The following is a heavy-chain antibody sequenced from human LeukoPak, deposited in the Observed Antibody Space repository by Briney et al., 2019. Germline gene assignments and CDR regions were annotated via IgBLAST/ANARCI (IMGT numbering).Heavy chain of an antibody. Sequence: GASVKVSCKASGYTFTGYYMHWVRQAPGQGLEWMGWINPNSGGTNYAQKFQGRVTMTRDTSISTAYMELGSLRSEDTAVYYCAREEYGSGSYYNGNWFDPWGQGTLVTVSS. CDR1: GYTFTGYY. V-gene: IGHV1-2*02. CDR3: AREEYGSGSYYNGNWFDP. D-gene: IGHD3-10*01. J-gene: IGHJ5*02. CDR2: INPNSGGT.